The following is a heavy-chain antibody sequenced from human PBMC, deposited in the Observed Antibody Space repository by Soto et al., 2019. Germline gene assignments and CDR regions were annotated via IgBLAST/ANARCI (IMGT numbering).Heavy chain of an antibody. J-gene: IGHJ4*02. V-gene: IGHV4-39*01. CDR1: GGSVSNSNYY. CDR2: VYYRGRS. Sequence: SETLSLTCTVSGGSVSNSNYYWGWIRQSPGKGLEWIGSVYYRGRSYSKSSVKSRVTISVDTSKNQFSLNLNSVTASGTAVYFSVSQRTSVLTQAYFDYWGPGALVTVSS. D-gene: IGHD2-8*01. CDR3: VSQRTSVLTQAYFDY.